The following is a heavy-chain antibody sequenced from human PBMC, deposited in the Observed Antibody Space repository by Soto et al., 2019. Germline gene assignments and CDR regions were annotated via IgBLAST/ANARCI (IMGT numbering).Heavy chain of an antibody. V-gene: IGHV1-18*04. D-gene: IGHD3-10*01. CDR1: GYTFTSYG. CDR2: ISAYNGNT. J-gene: IGHJ5*02. Sequence: QVQLVQSGAEVKKPGASVKVSCKASGYTFTSYGISWVRQAPGQGLEWMGWISAYNGNTNYAQKLQGRVTMTTDTSTSTAYMELKSLRSDDTAVYYCARDRDYYGSGTNWFDPWGQGTLVTVSS. CDR3: ARDRDYYGSGTNWFDP.